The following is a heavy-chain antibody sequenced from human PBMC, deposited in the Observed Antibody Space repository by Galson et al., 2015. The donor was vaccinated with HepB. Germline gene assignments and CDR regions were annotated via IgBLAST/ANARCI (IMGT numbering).Heavy chain of an antibody. CDR2: ISPYNGNT. D-gene: IGHD6-6*01. CDR3: ARVVLSGGYYFDS. J-gene: IGHJ4*02. V-gene: IGHV1-18*04. Sequence: SVKVSCKASNYSFASYGISWVRQAPGQGLEWMGWISPYNGNTNYAQKLQGRVTMTTDTSTHTAYMELRSLRSGDTAVYYCARVVLSGGYYFDSWGQGTLVTVSS. CDR1: NYSFASYG.